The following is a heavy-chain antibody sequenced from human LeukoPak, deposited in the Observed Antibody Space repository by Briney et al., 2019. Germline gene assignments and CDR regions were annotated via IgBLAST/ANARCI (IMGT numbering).Heavy chain of an antibody. J-gene: IGHJ3*02. CDR3: ARAHIVATIWGAFDI. CDR1: GGSFSGYY. V-gene: IGHV3-11*01. Sequence: LSLTCAVYGGSFSGYYWSWIRQAPGKGLEWVSYISSSGSTIYYADSVKGRFTISRDNAKNSLYLQMNSLRAEDTAVYYCARAHIVATIWGAFDIWGQGTMVTVSS. CDR2: ISSSGSTI. D-gene: IGHD5-12*01.